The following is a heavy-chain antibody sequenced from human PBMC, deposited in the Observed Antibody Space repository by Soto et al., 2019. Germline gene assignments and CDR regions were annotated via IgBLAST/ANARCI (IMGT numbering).Heavy chain of an antibody. D-gene: IGHD2-2*01. V-gene: IGHV3-23*01. Sequence: VQLLESGGGLVQPGGSLRLSCAASGFTFSSHAMSWVRQAPGKGLEWVSSISGSGGSTYYADYVKGRFTISRDNSKNTLDLQMNSLRAEETAVYYCAKETDKHGTSARCYALNFYGMDVWGQGTTVTVSS. CDR2: ISGSGGST. CDR3: AKETDKHGTSARCYALNFYGMDV. CDR1: GFTFSSHA. J-gene: IGHJ6*02.